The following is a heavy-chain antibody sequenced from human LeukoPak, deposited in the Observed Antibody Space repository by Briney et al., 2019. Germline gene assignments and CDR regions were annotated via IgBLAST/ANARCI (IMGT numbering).Heavy chain of an antibody. CDR2: INTDGSST. J-gene: IGHJ4*02. CDR3: ARDLRSWYYFDY. CDR1: GFTFSNYW. V-gene: IGHV3-74*01. Sequence: GGSLRLSCAASGFTFSNYWMHWVRQAPGKGLVWVSRINTDGSSTSYADSVKGRFTISRDNAKNTLYLQMNTLRAEDTAVYYCARDLRSWYYFDYWGQGTLVTVSS. D-gene: IGHD6-13*01.